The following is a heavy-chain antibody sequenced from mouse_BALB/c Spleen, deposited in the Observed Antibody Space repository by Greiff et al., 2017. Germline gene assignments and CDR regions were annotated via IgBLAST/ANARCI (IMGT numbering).Heavy chain of an antibody. CDR1: GFTFSSYG. J-gene: IGHJ2*01. CDR3: ARPGGNYGFDY. CDR2: ISSGGSYT. Sequence: EVKLVESGGDLVKPGGSLKLSCAASGFTFSSYGMSWVRQTPDKRLEWVATISSGGSYTYYPDSVKGRFTISRDNAKNTLYLQMSSLKSEDTAMYYCARPGGNYGFDYWGQGTTLTVSS. D-gene: IGHD2-1*01. V-gene: IGHV5-6*01.